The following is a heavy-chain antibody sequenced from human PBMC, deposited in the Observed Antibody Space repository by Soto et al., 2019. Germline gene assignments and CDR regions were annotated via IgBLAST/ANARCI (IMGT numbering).Heavy chain of an antibody. Sequence: SSVKVSCKASGGTFSSYAISWVRQAPGQGLEWMGGIIPIFGTANYAQKFQGRVTITADESTSTAYMELSSLRSEDTAVYYCARDRGYSYCPEVLYYSYGMDVSGQGPTVTVSS. D-gene: IGHD5-18*01. J-gene: IGHJ6*02. V-gene: IGHV1-69*13. CDR3: ARDRGYSYCPEVLYYSYGMDV. CDR2: IIPIFGTA. CDR1: GGTFSSYA.